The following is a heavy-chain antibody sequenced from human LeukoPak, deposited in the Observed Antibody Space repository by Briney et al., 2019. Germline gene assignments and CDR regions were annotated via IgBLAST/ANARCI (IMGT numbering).Heavy chain of an antibody. J-gene: IGHJ4*02. CDR2: ISSSSSYI. D-gene: IGHD2-15*01. CDR1: GFSFSDYY. V-gene: IGHV3-11*06. Sequence: GGSLRLSCAASGFSFSDYYMSWIRQAPGKGLEWVSSISSSSSYIYYADSVKGRFTISRDNAKNSLYLQMNSLRAEDTAVYYCAREYCSGGSCYGYDYWGQGTLVTVSS. CDR3: AREYCSGGSCYGYDY.